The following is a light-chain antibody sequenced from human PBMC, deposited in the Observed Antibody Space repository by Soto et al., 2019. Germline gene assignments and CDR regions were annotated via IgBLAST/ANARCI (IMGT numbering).Light chain of an antibody. CDR3: QSYDSSLSGSYVV. V-gene: IGLV1-40*01. Sequence: QSVLTQPPSVSGAPGQRVTISCTGSSSNIGAGYDVHWYQQLPGTAPKLFIYDNSNRPSGVPDRFSGSKSGTSASLAITGLQAEDEADYYCQSYDSSLSGSYVVFGGGTKVTVL. CDR1: SSNIGAGYD. CDR2: DNS. J-gene: IGLJ2*01.